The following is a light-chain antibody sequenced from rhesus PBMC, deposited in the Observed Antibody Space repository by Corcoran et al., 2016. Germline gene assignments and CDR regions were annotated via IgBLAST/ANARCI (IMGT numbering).Light chain of an antibody. CDR2: AAS. J-gene: IGKJ4*01. CDR1: QTISSY. Sequence: DIQMTQSPSSLSASVGDRVTITCRASQTISSYLAWYQQKPGKVPKLLIYAASTLQSGVPSRFSGSGSGTDFTRTSSSLQPEDFATYYCQQHNSHPLTFGGGTKVELK. V-gene: IGKV1-44*03. CDR3: QQHNSHPLT.